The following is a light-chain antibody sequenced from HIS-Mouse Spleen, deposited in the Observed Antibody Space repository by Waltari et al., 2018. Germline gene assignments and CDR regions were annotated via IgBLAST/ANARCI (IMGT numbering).Light chain of an antibody. CDR3: YSTDSSGNHRV. V-gene: IGLV3-10*01. CDR2: EDT. J-gene: IGLJ2*01. CDR1: ALPKKY. Sequence: SYELTQQPSVSVSPGQTARITCSGEALPKKYAYWYQQKSGKAPVLVIYEDTKRPSGIPERFSGSSSGTMATLTISGAQVEDEADYYCYSTDSSGNHRVFGGGTKLTVL.